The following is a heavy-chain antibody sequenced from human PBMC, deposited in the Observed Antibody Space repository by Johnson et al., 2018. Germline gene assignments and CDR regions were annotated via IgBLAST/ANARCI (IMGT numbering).Heavy chain of an antibody. CDR1: GFTFSSYD. CDR3: AKDGRLLRYFDWAFIFQH. CDR2: IGTAGDT. V-gene: IGHV3-13*01. J-gene: IGHJ1*01. D-gene: IGHD3-9*01. Sequence: VQLVESGGGLVQPGGSLKLSCAASGFTFSSYDMHWVRQATGKGLEWVSAIGTAGDTYYPGSVKGRFTISRDNSKNTLYLQMNSLRAEDTAVYYCAKDGRLLRYFDWAFIFQHWGQGILVTVSS.